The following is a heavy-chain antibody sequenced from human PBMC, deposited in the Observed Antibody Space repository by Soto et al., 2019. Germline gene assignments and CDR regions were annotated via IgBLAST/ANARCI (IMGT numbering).Heavy chain of an antibody. CDR1: GFTFDDYA. V-gene: IGHV3-9*01. D-gene: IGHD6-13*01. CDR2: ISWNSGGI. Sequence: PGGSLRLSCAVSGFTFDDYAMHWVRQAPGKGLEWVSGISWNSGGIGYADSVKGRFTISRDNAKNSLFLQMNSLRAEDTAFYYCAKGWYRNSWYFDYWGHGTLVTVSS. J-gene: IGHJ4*01. CDR3: AKGWYRNSWYFDY.